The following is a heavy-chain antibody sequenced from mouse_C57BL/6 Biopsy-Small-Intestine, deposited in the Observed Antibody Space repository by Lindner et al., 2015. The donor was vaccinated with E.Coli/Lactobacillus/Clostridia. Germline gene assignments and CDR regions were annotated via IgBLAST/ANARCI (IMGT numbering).Heavy chain of an antibody. Sequence: VQLQESGPELVKPGASVKISCKASGYTFTDYYMNWVKQSHGESLEWIGDINPYNGGTNYNQKFKDTATLTVDKSSSTAYMELRSLTSEDSAVYYCAREGTSAPGYYFDYWGQGTTLTVSS. D-gene: IGHD3-3*01. CDR2: INPYNGGT. V-gene: IGHV1-26*01. CDR3: AREGTSAPGYYFDY. CDR1: GYTFTDYY. J-gene: IGHJ2*01.